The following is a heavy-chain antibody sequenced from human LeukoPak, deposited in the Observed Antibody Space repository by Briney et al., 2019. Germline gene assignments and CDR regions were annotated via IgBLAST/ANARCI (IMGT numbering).Heavy chain of an antibody. CDR1: GFTFSSYS. V-gene: IGHV3-21*01. CDR3: ARDQMKDTPSGRAVDY. D-gene: IGHD6-19*01. Sequence: PGGSPRLSCAASGFTFSSYSMNWVRQAPGKGLEWVSSISSSSSYIYYADSVKGRFTISRDNAKNSLYLQMNSLRAEDTAVYYCARDQMKDTPSGRAVDYWGQGTLVTVSS. J-gene: IGHJ4*02. CDR2: ISSSSSYI.